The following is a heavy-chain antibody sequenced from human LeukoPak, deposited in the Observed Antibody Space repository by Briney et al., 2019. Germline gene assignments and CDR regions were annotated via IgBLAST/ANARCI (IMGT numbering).Heavy chain of an antibody. Sequence: GASVKVSCKASGYTFTGYYIHWVRQAPGQGLEWMAWINPNSGDTNYAQKFQGRVSMTRDSSISTAYLQWSRLKASDTAMYYCARRSNIATPLFDYWGQGTLVTVSS. J-gene: IGHJ4*02. CDR1: GYTFTGYY. CDR3: ARRSNIATPLFDY. D-gene: IGHD6-6*01. CDR2: INPNSGDT. V-gene: IGHV1-2*02.